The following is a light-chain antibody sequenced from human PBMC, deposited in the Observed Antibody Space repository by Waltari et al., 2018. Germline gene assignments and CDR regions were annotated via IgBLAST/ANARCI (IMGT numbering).Light chain of an antibody. CDR1: QRVLYSSNNKYY. J-gene: IGKJ1*01. CDR3: QQYYSPLWT. Sequence: DIEMTQSPDSLAVSLGERATINCKSSQRVLYSSNNKYYLAWYQQKPGQPPRLLIYWASTRESGVPDRFSGSGSGTDFTLTISSLQAEDVAVYYCQQYYSPLWTFGQGTKVEIK. V-gene: IGKV4-1*01. CDR2: WAS.